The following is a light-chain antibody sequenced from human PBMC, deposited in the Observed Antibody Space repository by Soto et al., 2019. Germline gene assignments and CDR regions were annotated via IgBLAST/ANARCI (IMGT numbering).Light chain of an antibody. J-gene: IGLJ2*01. CDR3: ASYAGSDNVI. Sequence: QPVLTQPPSASGSPGQSVTISCTGTSSDIGGFNFVSWYQQHPGKAPKLMIYEVSKRPSGVPDRFSGSKSANTASLTVSGLQTEDEADYYCASYAGSDNVIFGGGTKLTVL. CDR1: SSDIGGFNF. V-gene: IGLV2-8*01. CDR2: EVS.